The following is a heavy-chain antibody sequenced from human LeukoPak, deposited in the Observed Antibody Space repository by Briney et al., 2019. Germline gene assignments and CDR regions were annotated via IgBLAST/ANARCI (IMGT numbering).Heavy chain of an antibody. J-gene: IGHJ4*02. CDR3: VREYYGSGSHDY. CDR2: IKQDGSER. V-gene: IGHV3-7*01. Sequence: GGSLRLSCAASGFTSRGYLMAWVRQAPGKGLEWVANIKQDGSERHYVDSVKGRFTISRDNSKNSLYLQMNSLRAEDTAVYYCVREYYGSGSHDYWGQGTLVTVSS. D-gene: IGHD3-10*01. CDR1: GFTSRGYL.